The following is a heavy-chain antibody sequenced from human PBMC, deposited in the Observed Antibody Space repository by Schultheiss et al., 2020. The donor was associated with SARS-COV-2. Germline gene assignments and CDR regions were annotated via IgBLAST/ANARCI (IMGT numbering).Heavy chain of an antibody. V-gene: IGHV3-30*04. D-gene: IGHD3-3*01. J-gene: IGHJ4*02. CDR3: ARGYYDFWSGFDY. CDR1: GFTFSSYA. CDR2: ISYDGSNK. Sequence: GGSLRLSCAASGFTFSSYAMHWVRQAPGKGLEWVAVISYDGSNKYYADSVKGRFTISRDNSKNTLYLQMNSLRAEDTAVYYCARGYYDFWSGFDYWGQGTLVTVS.